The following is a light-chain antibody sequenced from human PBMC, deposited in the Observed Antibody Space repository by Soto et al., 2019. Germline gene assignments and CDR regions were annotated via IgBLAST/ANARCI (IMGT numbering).Light chain of an antibody. J-gene: IGLJ3*02. CDR2: DVS. CDR3: TSYTSSSTLV. CDR1: SNDVGGYNF. Sequence: QSALTQPASVSGSPGQSITISCTGTSNDVGGYNFVSWYQQHPGKAPKLMIYDVSNRPSWVSNRFSGSKAGNTASLTISGLLAEDEADYYCTSYTSSSTLVFGGGTKLTVL. V-gene: IGLV2-14*01.